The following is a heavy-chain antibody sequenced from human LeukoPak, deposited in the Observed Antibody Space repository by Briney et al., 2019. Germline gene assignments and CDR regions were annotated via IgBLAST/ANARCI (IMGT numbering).Heavy chain of an antibody. Sequence: ASVKVSCKASGYTFTGYYMHWVRQAPGQGLEWMGWINPNSGGTNYAQKFQGWVTMTRDTSISTAYKELSRLRSDDTAVYYCARGMGLWFGETRRSYGMDVWGQGTTVTVSS. J-gene: IGHJ6*02. CDR3: ARGMGLWFGETRRSYGMDV. CDR2: INPNSGGT. V-gene: IGHV1-2*04. D-gene: IGHD3-10*01. CDR1: GYTFTGYY.